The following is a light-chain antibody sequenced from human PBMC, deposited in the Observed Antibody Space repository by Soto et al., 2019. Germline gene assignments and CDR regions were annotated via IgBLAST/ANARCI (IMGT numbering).Light chain of an antibody. CDR3: SSYAGRNDFV. V-gene: IGLV2-8*01. J-gene: IGLJ1*01. Sequence: QSVLTQPPSASGSPGQSVTMSCTGTSSDVGGYNYVSWYQQYPGRAPKLIIYEVSQRPSGVPDRFSGSKSGNTASLTVSGLQAEDEADYYCSSYAGRNDFVFGTGTKVTVL. CDR1: SSDVGGYNY. CDR2: EVS.